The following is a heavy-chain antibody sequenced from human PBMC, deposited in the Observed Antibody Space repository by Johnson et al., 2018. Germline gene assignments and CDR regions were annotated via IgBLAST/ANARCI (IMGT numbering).Heavy chain of an antibody. Sequence: QVQLQESGGGLVQPGGSLRLSCAASGFTFSDYYMSWIRQAPGKGLEWVSYISSSGSTIYYADSVKGRFTIPRDNAKNSLYLQMNSLRAEDTAVYYCARPAAAGYYYYMDVWGKGTTVTVSS. V-gene: IGHV3-11*04. CDR1: GFTFSDYY. D-gene: IGHD6-13*01. CDR2: ISSSGSTI. J-gene: IGHJ6*03. CDR3: ARPAAAGYYYYMDV.